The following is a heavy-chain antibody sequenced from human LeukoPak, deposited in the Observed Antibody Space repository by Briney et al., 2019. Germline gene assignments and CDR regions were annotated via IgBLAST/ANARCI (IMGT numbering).Heavy chain of an antibody. D-gene: IGHD3-10*01. Sequence: GGSLRLSCAASGFTFSKYAMSWVRQAPGKGLEWVSALSGSGTTTYYADSVKSRFTISRDNSKDTLYLQMNSLRAEDTAVYYCAKAPGRYYFGSGTYYPFDYWGQGTLVTVSS. CDR1: GFTFSKYA. CDR3: AKAPGRYYFGSGTYYPFDY. J-gene: IGHJ4*02. CDR2: LSGSGTTT. V-gene: IGHV3-23*01.